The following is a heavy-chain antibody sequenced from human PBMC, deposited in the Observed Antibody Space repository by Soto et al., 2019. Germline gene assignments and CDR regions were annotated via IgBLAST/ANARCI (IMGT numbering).Heavy chain of an antibody. Sequence: QVQLVQSGAEMKKPGSSVKVSCQSSGGTFNTYAMNRVRQAPGQGPEWMGDISPIFGAANYAPKFQDRVTITADESTGTSYMQLGSLTSEDTALYFCAREVQVHTPAFVYWGQGTLVTVSS. CDR1: GGTFNTYA. D-gene: IGHD3-10*01. V-gene: IGHV1-69*19. CDR3: AREVQVHTPAFVY. J-gene: IGHJ4*02. CDR2: ISPIFGAA.